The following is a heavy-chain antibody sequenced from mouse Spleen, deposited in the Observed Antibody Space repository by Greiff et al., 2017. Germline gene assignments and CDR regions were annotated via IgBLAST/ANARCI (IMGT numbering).Heavy chain of an antibody. Sequence: DVKLVESGGGLVQPKGSLKLSCAASGFTFNTYAMHWVRQAPGKGLEWVARIRSKSSNYATYYADSVKDRFTISRDDSQSMLYLQMNNLKTEDTAMYYCVREDYSNYGWYFDVWGAGTTVTVSS. CDR1: GFTFNTYA. D-gene: IGHD2-5*01. CDR2: IRSKSSNYAT. J-gene: IGHJ1*01. V-gene: IGHV10-3*01. CDR3: VREDYSNYGWYFDV.